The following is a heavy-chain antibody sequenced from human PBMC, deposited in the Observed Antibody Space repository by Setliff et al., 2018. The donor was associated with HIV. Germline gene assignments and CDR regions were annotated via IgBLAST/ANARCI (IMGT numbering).Heavy chain of an antibody. Sequence: SETLSLTCTVSGDSISSYYWSWIRQPPGKGLEWIGYIYYSGSTNYNPSLKSRVTISLDMSKNQFSLRLSSVTAADTAVYYCARDAFDYTAYYYSYMDVWGKGTTVTVSS. CDR3: ARDAFDYTAYYYSYMDV. D-gene: IGHD4-4*01. CDR1: GDSISSYY. CDR2: IYYSGST. J-gene: IGHJ6*03. V-gene: IGHV4-59*01.